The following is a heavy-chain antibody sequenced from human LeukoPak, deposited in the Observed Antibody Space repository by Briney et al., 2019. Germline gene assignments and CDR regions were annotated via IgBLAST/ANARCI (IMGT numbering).Heavy chain of an antibody. V-gene: IGHV3-21*04. CDR3: ARGQWLTEQYFDY. CDR1: GFTFSSYS. CDR2: ISSGSSYI. J-gene: IGHJ4*02. D-gene: IGHD3-22*01. Sequence: GGSLRLSCAASGFTFSSYSMNWVRQAPGKGLEWVSSISSGSSYIYYADSVKGRFTISRDNAKNSLYLQINSLRVEDTALYFCARGQWLTEQYFDYWGQGSQVTVSS.